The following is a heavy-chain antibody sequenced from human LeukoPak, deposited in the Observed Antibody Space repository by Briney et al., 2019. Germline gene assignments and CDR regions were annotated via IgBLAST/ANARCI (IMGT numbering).Heavy chain of an antibody. J-gene: IGHJ4*02. Sequence: GSLRLSCAASGFSFTNNGLSWVRQAPRKGLERVSIISSSGSAIYYADSVKGRFSISRDNSENTVFLQMNSLRAEDTAIYYRASREDCSGGTCGLRYWGQGTLVTVSS. CDR2: ISSSGSAI. CDR3: ASREDCSGGTCGLRY. CDR1: GFSFTNNG. D-gene: IGHD2-15*01. V-gene: IGHV3-23*01.